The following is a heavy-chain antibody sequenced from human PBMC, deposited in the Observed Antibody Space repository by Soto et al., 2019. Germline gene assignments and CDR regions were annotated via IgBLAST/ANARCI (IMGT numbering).Heavy chain of an antibody. D-gene: IGHD6-13*01. CDR1: GFTFDNYA. Sequence: EVLLLESGGDLAQPGGSLRLSCAASGFTFDNYAMSWVRQAPGKGLEWVAGVSASGRDTYYADSVKDRFTISRDSSKNTLYLQMNSLRAQDTATYYCAKGKTTSWYYFDYWGQGTLVTVSS. CDR3: AKGKTTSWYYFDY. CDR2: VSASGRDT. V-gene: IGHV3-23*01. J-gene: IGHJ4*02.